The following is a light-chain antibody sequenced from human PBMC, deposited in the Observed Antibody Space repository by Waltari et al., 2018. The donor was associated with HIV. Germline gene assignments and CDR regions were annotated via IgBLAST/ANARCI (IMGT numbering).Light chain of an antibody. CDR3: SSYGDSLRVL. Sequence: QSALTQPPSASGSLGQSVTISCTGSSSDNGAYDSVSWFQQHPRSAPKLLLYEVTRRPSTVSDRFSGSRSGSTAFLTVAGLQPDDEATYFCSSYGDSLRVLFGGGTNVTVL. J-gene: IGLJ3*02. CDR2: EVT. CDR1: SSDNGAYDS. V-gene: IGLV2-8*01.